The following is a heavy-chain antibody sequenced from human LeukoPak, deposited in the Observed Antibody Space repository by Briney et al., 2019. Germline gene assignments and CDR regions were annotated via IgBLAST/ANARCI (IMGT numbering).Heavy chain of an antibody. D-gene: IGHD2-15*01. CDR1: GYSINNYW. CDR2: IYPADSDI. Sequence: GESLKISCKGSGYSINNYWIGWVRQLPGKGLEWMGIIYPADSDIRYSPSFQGQVTISADKSISTAYLQWSSLKASDTAMYYCARQEYCSGGSCYTWFDPWGQGTLVTVSS. V-gene: IGHV5-51*01. CDR3: ARQEYCSGGSCYTWFDP. J-gene: IGHJ5*02.